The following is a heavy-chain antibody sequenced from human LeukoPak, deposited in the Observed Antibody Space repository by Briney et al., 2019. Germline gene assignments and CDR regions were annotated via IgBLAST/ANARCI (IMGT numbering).Heavy chain of an antibody. CDR1: GFSFTTYA. J-gene: IGHJ4*02. CDR3: AKDLINRIEAVGPIDY. D-gene: IGHD6-13*01. Sequence: GGSLRLSCAASGFSFTTYAMSWVRQAPGKGLEWVSTVSGSGGRTFYADSVKGRFTISKDNTKKILYLQMSSLRAEDTAVYYCAKDLINRIEAVGPIDYWGQGILVTVSS. CDR2: VSGSGGRT. V-gene: IGHV3-23*01.